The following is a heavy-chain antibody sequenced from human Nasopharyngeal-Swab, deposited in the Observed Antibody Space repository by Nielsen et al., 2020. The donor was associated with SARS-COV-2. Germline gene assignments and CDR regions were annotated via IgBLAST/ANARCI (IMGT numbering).Heavy chain of an antibody. D-gene: IGHD1-26*01. V-gene: IGHV5-51*01. CDR3: AIGAAVGTLFHGMDV. J-gene: IGHJ6*02. CDR2: IFPGDSDT. Sequence: GESLKISCATSGYRFTDYWIAWVRQAPGKGLECMGTIFPGDSDTRYSPSFEGRVTISVDQSITTAYLHWTSLKASDTAKYYCAIGAAVGTLFHGMDVWGQGTMVTASS. CDR1: GYRFTDYW.